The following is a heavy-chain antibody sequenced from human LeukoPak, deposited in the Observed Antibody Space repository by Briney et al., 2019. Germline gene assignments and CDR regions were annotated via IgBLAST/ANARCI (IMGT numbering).Heavy chain of an antibody. J-gene: IGHJ3*02. Sequence: SQTLSLTCAISGDSVSSNSAAWNWIRQPPSRGLEWLGRTYYRSKWYNDYAVSVKSRITINPDTSKNQFSLQLNSVTPEDTAVYYCAVEMATIDAFDIWGQGTMVTVSS. CDR3: AVEMATIDAFDI. V-gene: IGHV6-1*01. CDR1: GDSVSSNSAA. CDR2: TYYRSKWYN. D-gene: IGHD5-24*01.